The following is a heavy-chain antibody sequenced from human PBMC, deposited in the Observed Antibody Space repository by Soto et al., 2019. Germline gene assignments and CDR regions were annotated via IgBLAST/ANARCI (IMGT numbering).Heavy chain of an antibody. V-gene: IGHV1-46*01. CDR3: ARDGSLWFGESEVDYFDY. J-gene: IGHJ4*02. D-gene: IGHD3-10*01. Sequence: GASVKVSCKASGGTFSSYAISWVRQAPGQGLEWMGVINPSGDSITYAQKFQGRVTMTKDTSTSTLFMEVSSLRSEDTAVYYCARDGSLWFGESEVDYFDYWGQGTLVTVSS. CDR1: GGTFSSYA. CDR2: INPSGDSI.